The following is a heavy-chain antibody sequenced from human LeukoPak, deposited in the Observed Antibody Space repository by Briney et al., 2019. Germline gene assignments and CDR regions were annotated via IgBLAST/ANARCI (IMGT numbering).Heavy chain of an antibody. D-gene: IGHD6-13*01. J-gene: IGHJ4*02. CDR2: LSGTGGST. Sequence: PGGSLRLSCAASGFTFSNYAMSWVRQAPGKGLEWVSTLSGTGGSTYYADSVKGRFTISRDNAKNSLYLQMNSLRAEDTAVYYCARDVGYSSSWYYFDYWGQGTLVTVSS. V-gene: IGHV3-23*01. CDR1: GFTFSNYA. CDR3: ARDVGYSSSWYYFDY.